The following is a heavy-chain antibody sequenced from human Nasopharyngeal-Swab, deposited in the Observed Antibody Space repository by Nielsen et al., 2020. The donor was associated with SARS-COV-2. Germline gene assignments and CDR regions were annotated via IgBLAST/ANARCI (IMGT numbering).Heavy chain of an antibody. CDR2: INPNSGGT. CDR1: GYTFTGYY. D-gene: IGHD3-9*01. Sequence: ASVKVSCKASGYTFTGYYMHWVRQAPGQGLEWMGWINPNSGGTNYAQKFQGRVTMTRDTSISTAYMELSRLRSDDTAVYYCARASTTLDWLSTLDVWDVWGQGTTVTVS. CDR3: ARASTTLDWLSTLDVWDV. V-gene: IGHV1-2*02. J-gene: IGHJ6*02.